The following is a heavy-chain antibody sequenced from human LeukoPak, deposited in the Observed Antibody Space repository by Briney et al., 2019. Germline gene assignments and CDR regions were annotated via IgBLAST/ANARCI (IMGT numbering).Heavy chain of an antibody. D-gene: IGHD4-11*01. Sequence: RGSLRLSCAASGFTFTIYSMNSARHTPGTGLEWVSSISSSSGYIYYADSVKGRFTISRDNAKNSLFLQMNSLRAEDTAVYYCVSCHHDDYNNLDYFDYWGQGTLVTVSS. CDR1: GFTFTIYS. J-gene: IGHJ4*02. CDR2: ISSSSGYI. CDR3: VSCHHDDYNNLDYFDY. V-gene: IGHV3-21*01.